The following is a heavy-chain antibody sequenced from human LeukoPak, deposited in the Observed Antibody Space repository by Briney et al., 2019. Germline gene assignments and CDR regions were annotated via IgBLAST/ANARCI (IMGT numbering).Heavy chain of an antibody. D-gene: IGHD1-26*01. J-gene: IGHJ4*02. CDR1: GFTFSSYW. Sequence: PGGSLRLSCAASGFTFSSYWMSWVRQAPGKGLEWVAYIKQDGSEKYYVDSVKGRFTISRDNAKNSLYLQMNSLRAEDTAVYYCAIGGWELGFLYWGQGTLVTVSS. CDR2: IKQDGSEK. CDR3: AIGGWELGFLY. V-gene: IGHV3-7*01.